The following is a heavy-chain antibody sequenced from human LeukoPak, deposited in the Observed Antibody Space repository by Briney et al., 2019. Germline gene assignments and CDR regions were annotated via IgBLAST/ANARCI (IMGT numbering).Heavy chain of an antibody. D-gene: IGHD3-10*01. CDR3: ARVSASDYYGSGSYYNPIDY. Sequence: ASVKVSCKASGYTFTSYGISWVRQAPGQGLEWMGWISAYNGNTNYAQKLQGRVTMTTDTSTSTAYMELRSLRSDDTAVYYCARVSASDYYGSGSYYNPIDYWGQGTLVTVSS. CDR1: GYTFTSYG. V-gene: IGHV1-18*01. CDR2: ISAYNGNT. J-gene: IGHJ4*02.